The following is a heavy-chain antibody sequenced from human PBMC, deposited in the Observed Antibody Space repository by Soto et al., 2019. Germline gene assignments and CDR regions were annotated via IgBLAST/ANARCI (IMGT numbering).Heavy chain of an antibody. J-gene: IGHJ4*02. D-gene: IGHD2-15*01. Sequence: XGSLRLSCAASGFTFSSYAMSWVRQAPGKGLEWVSSISSSSSYIYYADSVKGRFTISRDNAKNSLYLQMNSLRAEDTAVYYCARDDSNTLDYWSQGTLVTVSS. CDR3: ARDDSNTLDY. CDR1: GFTFSSYA. V-gene: IGHV3-21*01. CDR2: ISSSSSYI.